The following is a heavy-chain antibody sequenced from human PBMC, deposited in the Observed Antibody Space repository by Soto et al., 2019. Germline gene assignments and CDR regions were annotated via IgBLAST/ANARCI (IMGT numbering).Heavy chain of an antibody. J-gene: IGHJ4*02. CDR3: ARHTGGGYDLYFGFFYFDY. CDR2: IYYSGST. CDR1: GGSISSYY. Sequence: QVQLQESGPGLVKPSETLSLTCTVSGGSISSYYWSWIRQPPGKGLEWIGYIYYSGSTNYNPSLKSHVPISVDTAKNQFSLKLSSVTAADTAVYYCARHTGGGYDLYFGFFYFDYWGQGTLVTVSS. V-gene: IGHV4-59*08. D-gene: IGHD5-12*01.